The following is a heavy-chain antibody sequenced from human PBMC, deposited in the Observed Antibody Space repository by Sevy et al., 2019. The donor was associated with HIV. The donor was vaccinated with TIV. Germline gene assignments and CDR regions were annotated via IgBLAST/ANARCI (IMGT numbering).Heavy chain of an antibody. J-gene: IGHJ4*02. V-gene: IGHV1-69*13. Sequence: ASVKLSCKASGGTFSNYALSWVRQAPGQGLEWMGGIIPIFGTTNFAQTFQGRVTITADESRSTAYMELSSLKPADTAVYYCARTPLLSIPGTTDVYFDIWGQGTLVTVSS. CDR2: IIPIFGTT. CDR1: GGTFSNYA. D-gene: IGHD4-4*01. CDR3: ARTPLLSIPGTTDVYFDI.